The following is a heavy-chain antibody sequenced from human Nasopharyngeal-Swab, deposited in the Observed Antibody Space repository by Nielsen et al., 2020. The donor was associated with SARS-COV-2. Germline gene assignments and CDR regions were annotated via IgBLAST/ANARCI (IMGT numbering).Heavy chain of an antibody. CDR3: ARDPGYSSGWYSGWYFDL. V-gene: IGHV3-21*01. J-gene: IGHJ2*01. D-gene: IGHD6-19*01. Sequence: GGSLRLSCVVSGFTFSSYSMNWVRQAPGKGLEWVSSISCSSSYIYYADSVKGRFTISRDNAKNSLYLQMNSLRAEDTAVFYCARDPGYSSGWYSGWYFDLWGRGTLVTVSS. CDR1: GFTFSSYS. CDR2: ISCSSSYI.